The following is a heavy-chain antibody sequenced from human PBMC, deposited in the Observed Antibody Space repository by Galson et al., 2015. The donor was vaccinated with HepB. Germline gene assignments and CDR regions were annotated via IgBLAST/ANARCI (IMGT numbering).Heavy chain of an antibody. D-gene: IGHD3-10*01. CDR1: GFTFSNAW. V-gene: IGHV3-15*01. Sequence: SLRLSCAASGFTFSNAWMSWVRQAPGKGLEWVGRIKSKTDGGTTDYAAPVKGRFTISRDDSKNTLYLQMNSLKTEDTAVYYCTTDYYGSGSYYNQFDYWGQGTLVTVSS. CDR2: IKSKTDGGTT. CDR3: TTDYYGSGSYYNQFDY. J-gene: IGHJ4*02.